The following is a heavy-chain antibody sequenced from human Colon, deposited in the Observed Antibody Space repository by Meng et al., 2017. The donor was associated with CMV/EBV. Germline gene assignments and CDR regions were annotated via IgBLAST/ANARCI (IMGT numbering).Heavy chain of an antibody. Sequence: GESLKISCAASGFTFSSYAMHWVRQAPGKGLEWVAVISYDGSNKYYADSVKGRFTISRDNSKNTLYLQMNRLRAEDTAVYYCARAEGYSNYGYYYGMDVWGQGTTVTVSS. CDR3: ARAEGYSNYGYYYGMDV. D-gene: IGHD4-11*01. CDR2: ISYDGSNK. CDR1: GFTFSSYA. J-gene: IGHJ6*02. V-gene: IGHV3-30*04.